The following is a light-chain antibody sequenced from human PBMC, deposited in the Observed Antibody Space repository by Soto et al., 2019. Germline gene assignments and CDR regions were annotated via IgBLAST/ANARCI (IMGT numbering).Light chain of an antibody. J-gene: IGLJ2*01. Sequence: VLTQPPSASGTPGQRVTISCSGSSSNIGSNSVNWYQQLPGTAPKLLIYSTNQRPSGVPDRFSGSKSDTSASLAIRGLQSEDDADYYCAAWDDSRNGEVVFGGGTKRTVL. V-gene: IGLV1-44*01. CDR3: AAWDDSRNGEVV. CDR2: STN. CDR1: SSNIGSNS.